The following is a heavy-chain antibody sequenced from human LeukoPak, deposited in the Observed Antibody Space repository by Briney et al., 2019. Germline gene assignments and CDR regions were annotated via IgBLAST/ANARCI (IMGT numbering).Heavy chain of an antibody. J-gene: IGHJ6*03. CDR2: MYRSGST. Sequence: SETLSLTCTVSGDSISSSFYYWGWVRQPPGRGLEWIGTMYRSGSTYYNPSLKSRVTISVDTSKNQFSLKLSSVTAADTAVYYCAREFRVYYYYYYMDVWGKGPRSPSP. CDR1: GDSISSSFYY. V-gene: IGHV4-39*07. D-gene: IGHD3-3*01. CDR3: AREFRVYYYYYYMDV.